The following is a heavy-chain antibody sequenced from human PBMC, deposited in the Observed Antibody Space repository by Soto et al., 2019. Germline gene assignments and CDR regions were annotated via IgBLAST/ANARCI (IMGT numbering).Heavy chain of an antibody. V-gene: IGHV4-59*08. CDR2: IYYSGST. D-gene: IGHD6-13*01. CDR1: GGSISSYY. J-gene: IGHJ5*02. Sequence: QVQLQESGPGLVKPSETLSLTCTVSGGSISSYYWSWIRQPPGKGLEWIGYIYYSGSTNYNPALKCRVTISVDTSKNQFSLKLSSVTAADTAVYYCARRGSSSSRGNWFDPWGQGTLVTVSS. CDR3: ARRGSSSSRGNWFDP.